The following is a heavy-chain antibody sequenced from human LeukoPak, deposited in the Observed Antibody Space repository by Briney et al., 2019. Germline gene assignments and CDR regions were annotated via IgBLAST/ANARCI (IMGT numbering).Heavy chain of an antibody. V-gene: IGHV3-33*01. CDR1: GVTFNGSG. D-gene: IGHD3-10*01. Sequence: GRSLRLSCEASGVTFNGSGIHWVRQAPGKGLEWVAFIHYDGGFDYYLDSVKGRFTVSRDSSKNIVCLQMDDLRAEDTAVYYCARDKVRGIVWGAADDALDVWGQGTMVTVSS. CDR2: IHYDGGFD. J-gene: IGHJ3*01. CDR3: ARDKVRGIVWGAADDALDV.